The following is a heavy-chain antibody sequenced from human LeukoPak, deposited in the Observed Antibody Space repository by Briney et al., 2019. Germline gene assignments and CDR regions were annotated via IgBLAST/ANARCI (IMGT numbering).Heavy chain of an antibody. CDR3: ARASFRAFDI. Sequence: SQTLSLTCAISGDSVFSIYAAWNWIRQFPSRGLEWLGRTYYRSRWSNDYAVSVKSRITINPDTSKNQFSLQLSSVTPEDTAVYYCARASFRAFDIWGQGTMVAVSS. CDR1: GDSVFSIYAA. J-gene: IGHJ3*02. V-gene: IGHV6-1*01. CDR2: TYYRSRWSN.